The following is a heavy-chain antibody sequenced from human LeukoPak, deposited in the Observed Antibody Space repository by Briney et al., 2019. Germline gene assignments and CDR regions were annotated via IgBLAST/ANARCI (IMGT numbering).Heavy chain of an antibody. CDR1: GGSISSRSYY. D-gene: IGHD3-16*01. CDR3: ARGGGIGDFDY. J-gene: IGHJ4*02. Sequence: SETLSLTCTVSGGSISSRSYYWGWIRQPPDKGLEWIGGIYYSGGTNYNPSLKSRVTMSVDTSKNQFSLKLSSVTAADTAVYYCARGGGIGDFDYWGQGTLVTVSS. V-gene: IGHV4-39*07. CDR2: IYYSGGT.